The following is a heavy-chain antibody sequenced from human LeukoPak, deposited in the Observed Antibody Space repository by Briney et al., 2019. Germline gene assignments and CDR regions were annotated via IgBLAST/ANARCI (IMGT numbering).Heavy chain of an antibody. CDR1: GYTLTELS. J-gene: IGHJ5*02. Sequence: ASVEVSCKVSGYTLTELSMHWVRQAPGKGLEWMGGFDPEDGETIYAQKFQGRVTMTEDTSTDTAYMELSSLRSEDTAVYYCATVAPSSGWYWFDPWGQGTLVTVSS. CDR2: FDPEDGET. CDR3: ATVAPSSGWYWFDP. D-gene: IGHD6-19*01. V-gene: IGHV1-24*01.